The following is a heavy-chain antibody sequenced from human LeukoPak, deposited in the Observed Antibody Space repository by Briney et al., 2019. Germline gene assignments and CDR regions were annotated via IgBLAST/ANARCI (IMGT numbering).Heavy chain of an antibody. Sequence: SETLSLTRTVSGGSISSYYWSWIRQPPGKGLEWIGYIYYSGSTNYNPSLKSRVTISVDTSKNQFSLKLSSVTAADTAVYYCARDPSRYYGMDVWGQGTTVTVSS. D-gene: IGHD2-2*01. CDR3: ARDPSRYYGMDV. V-gene: IGHV4-59*01. CDR1: GGSISSYY. CDR2: IYYSGST. J-gene: IGHJ6*02.